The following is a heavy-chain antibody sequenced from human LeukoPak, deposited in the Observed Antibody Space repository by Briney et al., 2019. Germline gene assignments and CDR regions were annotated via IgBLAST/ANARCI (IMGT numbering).Heavy chain of an antibody. CDR3: ARDRGAYFYYYMDV. CDR1: GGTFSSYA. D-gene: IGHD3-10*01. Sequence: ASVKVSCKASGGTFSSYAISWVRQAPGQGLEWMGRIIPILGIANYAQKFQGRVTITADKSTSTAYMELSSLRSEDTAVYYCARDRGAYFYYYMDVWGKGTTVTVSS. CDR2: IIPILGIA. V-gene: IGHV1-69*04. J-gene: IGHJ6*03.